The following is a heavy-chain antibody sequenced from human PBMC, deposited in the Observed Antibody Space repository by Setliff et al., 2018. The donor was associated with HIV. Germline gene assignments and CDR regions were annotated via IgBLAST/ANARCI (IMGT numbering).Heavy chain of an antibody. V-gene: IGHV1-2*02. CDR1: GYTFTDYY. Sequence: ASVKVSCKASGYTFTDYYLHWLRQAPGQGLEWMGWINPNSEETNYAQNFQGRVTMTRYRSRNTAYMELSRLTLNDTAVYYCARGPPTDTVSWLDTWGQGTLVTVS. D-gene: IGHD5-18*01. CDR3: ARGPPTDTVSWLDT. CDR2: INPNSEET. J-gene: IGHJ5*02.